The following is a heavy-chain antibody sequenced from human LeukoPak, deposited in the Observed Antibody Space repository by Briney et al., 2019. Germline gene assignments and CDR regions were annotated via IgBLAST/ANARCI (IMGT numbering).Heavy chain of an antibody. D-gene: IGHD3-3*01. Sequence: GRSLRLSCAASGFTFSHFAMHWVRQSPGKGLEWLAIMSFDGTNNYYADSVKGRFTISRDNSRNTLFLHMTRLRVEDTAVYFCARAGIKVGGLIYYYYMDVWGKGTTVTVSS. J-gene: IGHJ6*03. CDR2: MSFDGTNN. CDR1: GFTFSHFA. CDR3: ARAGIKVGGLIYYYYMDV. V-gene: IGHV3-30*04.